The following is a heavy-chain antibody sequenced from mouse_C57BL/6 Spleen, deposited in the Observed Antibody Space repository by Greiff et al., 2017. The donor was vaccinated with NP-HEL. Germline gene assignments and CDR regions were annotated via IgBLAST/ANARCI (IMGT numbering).Heavy chain of an antibody. Sequence: QVQLQQSGAELARPGASVKLSCKASGYTFTSYGISWVKQRTGQGLEWIGEIYPRSGNTYYNEKFKGKATLTADKSSSTAYMELRSLTSEDSAVYFCARGAAQCFDYWGQGTTLTVSS. CDR3: ARGAAQCFDY. CDR2: IYPRSGNT. CDR1: GYTFTSYG. V-gene: IGHV1-81*01. J-gene: IGHJ2*01. D-gene: IGHD3-2*02.